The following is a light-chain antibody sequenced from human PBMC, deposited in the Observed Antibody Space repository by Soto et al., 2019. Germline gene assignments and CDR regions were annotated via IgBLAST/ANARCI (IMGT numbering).Light chain of an antibody. CDR1: SNDVGGYNY. CDR2: DVS. CDR3: SSYTSSSPHV. J-gene: IGLJ1*01. Sequence: QSALTQRASVSGSPGQSITISCTGTSNDVGGYNYVSWYQQHPGKAPKLMIYDVSNRPSGVSNRFSGSKSGNTASLTISGLQAEDEADYYSSSYTSSSPHVFGTGT. V-gene: IGLV2-14*01.